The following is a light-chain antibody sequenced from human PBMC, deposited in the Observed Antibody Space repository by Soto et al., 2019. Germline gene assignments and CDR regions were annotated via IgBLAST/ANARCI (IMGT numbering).Light chain of an antibody. J-gene: IGKJ4*01. CDR2: DAS. Sequence: EIVLTQSPATLSLSPGERATLSCRASQSVVNYLGWYQQKPGQAPRLLIYDASNRATGIPARFSGSGSGTDLTLTISSLEPEDFAVYYCQQRYIWPPLTFGGGTRVEIK. CDR1: QSVVNY. CDR3: QQRYIWPPLT. V-gene: IGKV3-11*01.